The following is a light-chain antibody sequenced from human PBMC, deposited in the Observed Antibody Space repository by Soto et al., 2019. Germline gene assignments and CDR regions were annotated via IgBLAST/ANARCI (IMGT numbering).Light chain of an antibody. CDR2: DVS. CDR1: SSDVGGYNY. Sequence: QSALTQPASVPESPGQSITISCTGTSSDVGGYNYVSWYQQHPGKAPKLMIYDVSNRPSGVSNRFSGSKSGNTASLTISGLQAEDEADYYCSSYTSSILFGGGTKLTVL. CDR3: SSYTSSIL. J-gene: IGLJ2*01. V-gene: IGLV2-14*01.